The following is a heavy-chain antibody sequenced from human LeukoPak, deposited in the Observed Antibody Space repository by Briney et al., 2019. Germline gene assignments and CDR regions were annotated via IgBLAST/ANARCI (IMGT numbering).Heavy chain of an antibody. D-gene: IGHD3-10*01. Sequence: SETLSLTCTVSGGSISSYYWCWIRPPAGEGLEWIGRIYTSGSTDYNPSLKSRVTMSVDTSKNQSSLKLSSVTAADTAVYYCARTLGGHGAFDIWGQGTMVTVSS. CDR2: IYTSGST. CDR1: GGSISSYY. J-gene: IGHJ3*02. CDR3: ARTLGGHGAFDI. V-gene: IGHV4-4*07.